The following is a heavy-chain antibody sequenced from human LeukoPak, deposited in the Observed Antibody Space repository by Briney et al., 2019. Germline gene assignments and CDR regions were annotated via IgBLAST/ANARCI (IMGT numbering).Heavy chain of an antibody. CDR1: XYTLTELS. CDR2: FDPEDGET. Sequence: ASVKVSCKXXXYTLTELSMHXVRQAPGKGLEWMGGFDPEDGETIYAQKFQGRVTMTEDTSTDTAYMELRSLRSEDTAIYYCATPYYYGSGTEGYWFDPWGQGTLVTVSS. CDR3: ATPYYYGSGTEGYWFDP. J-gene: IGHJ5*02. D-gene: IGHD3-10*01. V-gene: IGHV1-24*01.